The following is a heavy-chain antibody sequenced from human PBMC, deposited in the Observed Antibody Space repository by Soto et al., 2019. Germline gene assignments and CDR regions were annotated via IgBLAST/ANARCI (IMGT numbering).Heavy chain of an antibody. CDR1: GFTFSSYG. V-gene: IGHV3-30*18. J-gene: IGHJ4*02. D-gene: IGHD2-2*01. CDR3: AKSRFSRGQLLPIFDY. CDR2: ISYDGSNK. Sequence: TGGSLRLSCAASGFTFSSYGMHWVRQAPGKGLEWVAVISYDGSNKYYADSVKGRFTISRDNSKNTLYLQMNSLRAEDTAVYYCAKSRFSRGQLLPIFDYWGQGTLVTVSS.